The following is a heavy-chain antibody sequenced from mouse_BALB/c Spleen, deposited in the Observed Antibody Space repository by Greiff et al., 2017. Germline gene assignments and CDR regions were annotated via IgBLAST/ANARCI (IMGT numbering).Heavy chain of an antibody. V-gene: IGHV5-17*02. CDR3: ARGDYDRFAY. J-gene: IGHJ3*01. Sequence: EVKLVESGGGLVQPGGSRKLSCAASGFTFSSFGMHWVRQAPEKRLEWVASISSGSSTIYYADTVKGRFTISRDNPKNTLFLQMTSLRSEDTAMYYCARGDYDRFAYWGQGTLVTVSA. CDR1: GFTFSSFG. CDR2: ISSGSSTI. D-gene: IGHD2-4*01.